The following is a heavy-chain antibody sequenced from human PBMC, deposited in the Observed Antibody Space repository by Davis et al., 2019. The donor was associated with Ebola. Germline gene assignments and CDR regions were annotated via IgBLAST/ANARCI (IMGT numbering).Heavy chain of an antibody. CDR1: GGTFSSYA. J-gene: IGHJ4*02. CDR3: ASRDYSNYGILDY. D-gene: IGHD4-11*01. CDR2: IIPIFGTA. Sequence: SVKVSCKASGGTFSSYAISWVRQAPGQGLEWMGGIIPIFGTANYAQKFQGRVTITADKSTSTAYMELSSLRSEDTAVYYCASRDYSNYGILDYWGQGTLVTVSS. V-gene: IGHV1-69*06.